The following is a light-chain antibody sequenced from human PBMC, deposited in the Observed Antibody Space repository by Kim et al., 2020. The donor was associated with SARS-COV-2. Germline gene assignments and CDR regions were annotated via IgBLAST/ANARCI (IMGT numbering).Light chain of an antibody. CDR2: SAS. V-gene: IGKV1-27*01. J-gene: IGKJ1*01. CDR1: QGISNY. CDR3: QKYDSAPWT. Sequence: AAVGDGTTITCRASQGISNYLALYQQKPGRVPRVLIYSASTLLSGVPSRFSGSRSWTDFTRPIRSLQPEDVATYYCQKYDSAPWTFGQGTKVDIK.